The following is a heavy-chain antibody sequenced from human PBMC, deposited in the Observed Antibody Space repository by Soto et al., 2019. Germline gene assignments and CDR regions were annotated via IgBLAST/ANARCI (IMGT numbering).Heavy chain of an antibody. CDR3: ARPGRGLRYFDWLLSNFDY. Sequence: GGSLRLSCAASGFTFSDYYMSWIRQAPGKGLEWVSYISSSSDYTNNADSVKGRFTISRDNAKNSLYLQINSVRAEDTAVYYCARPGRGLRYFDWLLSNFDYWGQGTLVTVSS. CDR1: GFTFSDYY. D-gene: IGHD3-9*01. J-gene: IGHJ4*02. CDR2: ISSSSDYT. V-gene: IGHV3-11*03.